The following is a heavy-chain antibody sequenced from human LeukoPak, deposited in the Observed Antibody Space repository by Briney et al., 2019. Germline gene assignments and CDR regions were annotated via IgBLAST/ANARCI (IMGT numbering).Heavy chain of an antibody. CDR3: AKADIVVVPIDY. V-gene: IGHV3-30*02. Sequence: GGSLRLSCAASGFTLSSYGMHWVRQAPGKGLEWVAFIRYDGSNKYYADSVKGRFTISGDNSKNTLYLQMNSLRAEDTAVYYCAKADIVVVPIDYWGQGTLVTVSS. D-gene: IGHD2-2*01. CDR1: GFTLSSYG. CDR2: IRYDGSNK. J-gene: IGHJ4*02.